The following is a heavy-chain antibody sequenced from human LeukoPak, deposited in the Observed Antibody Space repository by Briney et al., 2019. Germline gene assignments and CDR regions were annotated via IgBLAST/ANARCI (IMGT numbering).Heavy chain of an antibody. D-gene: IGHD7-27*01. CDR3: ASSNALVWGYFDY. Sequence: SQTLSLTCTVSGGSISSGSYYWSWIRQPAGKGLEWIGRIYTSGSTNYNPSLKSRVTISVDTSKNQFSLRPSSVTAADTAVYYCASSNALVWGYFDYWGQGTLVTVSS. CDR1: GGSISSGSYY. CDR2: IYTSGST. J-gene: IGHJ4*02. V-gene: IGHV4-61*02.